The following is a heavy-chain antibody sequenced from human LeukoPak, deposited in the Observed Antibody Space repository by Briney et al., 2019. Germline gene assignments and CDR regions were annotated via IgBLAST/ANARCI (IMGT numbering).Heavy chain of an antibody. CDR3: AKVYSSFYFDY. V-gene: IGHV3-23*01. J-gene: IGHJ4*02. Sequence: GGSLRLSCAASGFTFSSYAMSWVREAPRKGLEWVSGLSGSGGSTYSTDSVKGRFTISRDNSKNTLYLQMSSLRAEDTAVDYCAKVYSSFYFDYWGQGTLVTVSS. CDR1: GFTFSSYA. CDR2: LSGSGGST. D-gene: IGHD6-19*01.